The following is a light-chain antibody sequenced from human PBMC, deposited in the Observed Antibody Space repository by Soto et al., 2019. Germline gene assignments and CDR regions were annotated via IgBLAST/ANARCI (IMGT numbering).Light chain of an antibody. CDR1: SSNIGNNY. V-gene: IGLV1-51*01. Sequence: QSVLTQPPSVSAAPGQKVTISCSGSSSNIGNNYVSWYQQLPGTAPKLLIYDNNKRPSGIPDRFSGSKSGTSATLGITGLQTGDEAYYYCGTWDSSLSAEVFGGGTKLTVL. CDR3: GTWDSSLSAEV. CDR2: DNN. J-gene: IGLJ3*02.